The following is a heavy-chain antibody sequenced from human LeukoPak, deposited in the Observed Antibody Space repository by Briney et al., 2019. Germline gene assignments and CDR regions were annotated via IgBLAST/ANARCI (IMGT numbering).Heavy chain of an antibody. CDR3: ARRLGFGWYFDL. J-gene: IGHJ2*01. V-gene: IGHV4-59*08. D-gene: IGHD3-10*01. Sequence: SETLSLTCTVSGGSINTYYWSWIRQLPGKGLEWLGYIYYSGSTNYNPSLKSRLTMSVDTSKNQFSLKLSSVTAADTAVYYCARRLGFGWYFDLWGRGTLVTVSS. CDR1: GGSINTYY. CDR2: IYYSGST.